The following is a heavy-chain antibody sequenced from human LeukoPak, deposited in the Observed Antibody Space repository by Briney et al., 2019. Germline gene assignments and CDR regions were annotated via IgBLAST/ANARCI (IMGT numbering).Heavy chain of an antibody. CDR1: GGSISSYY. D-gene: IGHD3-10*01. V-gene: IGHV4-59*01. Sequence: SETLSLTCTVSGGSISSYYWSWIRQPPGKGLEWIGYIYYSGSTNYNPSLKSRVTISVDTSKNQFSLKLSSVTAADTAVYYCASMPTYYYGSGSLGWFDPWGQGTLVTVSS. J-gene: IGHJ5*02. CDR2: IYYSGST. CDR3: ASMPTYYYGSGSLGWFDP.